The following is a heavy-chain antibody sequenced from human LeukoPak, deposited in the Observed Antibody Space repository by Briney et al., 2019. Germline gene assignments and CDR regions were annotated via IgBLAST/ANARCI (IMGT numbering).Heavy chain of an antibody. CDR3: ARGQIVVVPAAPFDY. V-gene: IGHV4-34*01. D-gene: IGHD2-2*01. Sequence: PSETLSLTCAVYGGSFSGYYWSWIRQPPGKGREWIGEINHSGSTNYNPSLKTRVTISVDTSKNQFSLKLSSVTAADTAVYYCARGQIVVVPAAPFDYWGQGTLVTVSS. CDR2: INHSGST. CDR1: GGSFSGYY. J-gene: IGHJ4*02.